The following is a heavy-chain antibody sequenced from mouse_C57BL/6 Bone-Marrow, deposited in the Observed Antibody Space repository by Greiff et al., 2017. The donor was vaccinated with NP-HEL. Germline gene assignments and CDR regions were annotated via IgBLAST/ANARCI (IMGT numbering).Heavy chain of an antibody. CDR3: TTVGPSAMGY. Sequence: VQLQQSGAELVRPGASVKLSCTASGFNIKDDYMHWVKQRPEQGLEWIGWIDPENGDTEYASKFQGKATITAETSSNTPYLQLSSLTSEDTAVYYCTTVGPSAMGYWGQGTSVTVSS. V-gene: IGHV14-4*01. D-gene: IGHD2-10*02. CDR1: GFNIKDDY. CDR2: IDPENGDT. J-gene: IGHJ4*01.